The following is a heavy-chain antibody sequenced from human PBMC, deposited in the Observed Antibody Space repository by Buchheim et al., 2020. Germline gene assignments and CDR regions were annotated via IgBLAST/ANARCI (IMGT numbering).Heavy chain of an antibody. CDR2: IYYSGTP. Sequence: QLQLQESGPGLVKPSETLSLTCSVSGGSISSSSYYWGWIRQPPGKGLAWIGSIYYSGTPYYNPSLKGRVTISLGTSKNQFSLKLTSVTAADTAVYYCASPPTDSSGYFYEYWGQGAL. D-gene: IGHD3-22*01. V-gene: IGHV4-39*07. J-gene: IGHJ4*02. CDR1: GGSISSSSYY. CDR3: ASPPTDSSGYFYEY.